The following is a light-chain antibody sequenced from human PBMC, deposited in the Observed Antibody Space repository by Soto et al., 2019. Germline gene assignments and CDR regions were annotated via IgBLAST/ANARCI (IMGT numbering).Light chain of an antibody. CDR2: EVS. CDR1: SSDIGSNNY. Sequence: QSALTQPASVSGSPGQSITISCTGTSSDIGSNNYVSWFQQRPGKAPTLIIYEVSNRPSGVSTHFSGSKSDNTASLTISGLLPEDEAEYYCSSYITTTRLFGGGTKLTVL. J-gene: IGLJ3*02. CDR3: SSYITTTRL. V-gene: IGLV2-14*01.